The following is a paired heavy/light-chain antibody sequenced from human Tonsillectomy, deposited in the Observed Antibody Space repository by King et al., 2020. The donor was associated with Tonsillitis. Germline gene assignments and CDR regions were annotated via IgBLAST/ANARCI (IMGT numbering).Heavy chain of an antibody. CDR2: IHYSGST. CDR3: ARFYGGGTWYFDL. CDR1: GGSISSYY. J-gene: IGHJ2*01. D-gene: IGHD4-17*01. Sequence: QVQLQESGPGLVKPSETLSLTCTVSGGSISSYYWSWIRQPPGKGLEWIGYIHYSGSTLYYPSLKSRVTMSVDTSKHEFSLKLSSVTAADTAVYYCARFYGGGTWYFDLWGRGTLVTVSS. V-gene: IGHV4-59*01.
Light chain of an antibody. Sequence: AIQLTQSPSSLSASVGDRVTITCRASQGISSALAWYQQKPGKAPKVLIYDASILQSGVPSRFSGSGSETDFTLTISSLEPEDFATYYCQQFNRYPITFGPGTKVDIK. CDR1: QGISSA. J-gene: IGKJ3*01. V-gene: IGKV1-13*02. CDR3: QQFNRYPIT. CDR2: DAS.